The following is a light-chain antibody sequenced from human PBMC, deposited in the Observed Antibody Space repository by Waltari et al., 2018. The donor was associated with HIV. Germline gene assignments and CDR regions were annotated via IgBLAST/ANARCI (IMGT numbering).Light chain of an antibody. J-gene: IGLJ3*02. CDR2: DKK. Sequence: QSVLTQPPSVSAAPGQMVTISCSGSSSNIGYYSVSWYQQVPGSAPKLLIYDKKNRPSGIPDRLSGSKSGTSATLGITGLLTGDEADYYCGTWDRRLSAWVFGGGTKLTVL. V-gene: IGLV1-51*01. CDR3: GTWDRRLSAWV. CDR1: SSNIGYYS.